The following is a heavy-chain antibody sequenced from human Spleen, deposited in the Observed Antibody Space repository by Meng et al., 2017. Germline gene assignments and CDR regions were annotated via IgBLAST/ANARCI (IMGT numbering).Heavy chain of an antibody. CDR2: INHTGVT. D-gene: IGHD4-11*01. V-gene: IGHV4-34*01. CDR3: ARGPTTMAHDFYY. J-gene: IGHJ4*02. Sequence: SQTLALTCAVYGGSSGNYYWSWFRQPQVRGLEFIEQINHTGVTNYNPSLKRRVTISIDTSTNQFSLNLNSVTAADTALYSCARGPTTMAHDFYYWGQGTLVTVSS. CDR1: GGSSGNYY.